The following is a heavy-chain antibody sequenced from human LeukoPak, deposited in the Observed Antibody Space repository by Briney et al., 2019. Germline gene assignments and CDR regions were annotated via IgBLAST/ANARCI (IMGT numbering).Heavy chain of an antibody. Sequence: SGTLSLTCIVSGDSISLFYWSWIRQPPGKGLEWIGYIHYSGRINYNPSLKSRVTMSLDTSKNHFSLKLRSVTAADTAVYYCARVSPDTATDYGWFDPWGQGSLVTVSS. J-gene: IGHJ5*02. V-gene: IGHV4-59*01. D-gene: IGHD5-18*01. CDR1: GDSISLFY. CDR2: IHYSGRI. CDR3: ARVSPDTATDYGWFDP.